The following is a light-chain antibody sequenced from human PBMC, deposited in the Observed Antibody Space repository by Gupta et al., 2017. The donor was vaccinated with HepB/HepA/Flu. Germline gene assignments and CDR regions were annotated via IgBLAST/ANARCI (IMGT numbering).Light chain of an antibody. J-gene: IGKJ2*04. Sequence: DIQMTQSPSTLSASVGDRVTITCRASQSINNFLAWYQQKPGKAPKLLIYKASTLHTGVPSRFSGSGSGTEFTLTISSLQPDDFATYYCQQFNNYLCSFGQGTKLEI. CDR3: QQFNNYLCS. CDR2: KAS. V-gene: IGKV1-5*03. CDR1: QSINNF.